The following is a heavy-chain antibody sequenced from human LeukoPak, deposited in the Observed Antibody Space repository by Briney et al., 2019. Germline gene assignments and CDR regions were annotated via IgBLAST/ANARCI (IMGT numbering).Heavy chain of an antibody. CDR3: ARDVYYYDSSGRYFDY. V-gene: IGHV4-61*02. CDR1: GGSISTGSYY. D-gene: IGHD3-22*01. CDR2: IHTSGST. J-gene: IGHJ4*02. Sequence: SETLSLTCTVSGGSISTGSYYWSWIRQPAGTGLEWIGRIHTSGSTNYNPSLKSRVTMSVDTSKNQFSLKLSSVTAADTAVYYCARDVYYYDSSGRYFDYWGQGTLVTVSS.